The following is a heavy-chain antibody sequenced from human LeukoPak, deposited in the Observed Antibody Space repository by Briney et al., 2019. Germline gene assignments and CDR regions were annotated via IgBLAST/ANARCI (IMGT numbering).Heavy chain of an antibody. CDR2: IRSKANSYAT. D-gene: IGHD6-19*01. J-gene: IGHJ4*02. CDR3: TAYQYSSGWYVAKSDY. Sequence: GGSLRLSCAASGFTFSGSAMHWVRQASGKGLEWVGRIRSKANSYATAYAASVKGRFTISRDDSKNTAYLQMNSLKTEDTAVYYCTAYQYSSGWYVAKSDYWGQGTLVTVSS. V-gene: IGHV3-73*01. CDR1: GFTFSGSA.